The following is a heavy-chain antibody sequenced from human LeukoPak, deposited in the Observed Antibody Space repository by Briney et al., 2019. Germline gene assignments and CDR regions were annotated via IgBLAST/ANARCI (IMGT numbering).Heavy chain of an antibody. CDR2: INHNGNVN. J-gene: IGHJ6*02. D-gene: IGHD3-16*01. V-gene: IGHV3-7*03. Sequence: GGSLRLSCAASGFTVSSNYMSWARQAPGKGLEWVASINHNGNVNYYVDSVKGRFTISRDNAKNSLYLQMSNLRAEDTAVYFCARGGGLDVWGQGATVTVSS. CDR1: GFTVSSNY. CDR3: ARGGGLDV.